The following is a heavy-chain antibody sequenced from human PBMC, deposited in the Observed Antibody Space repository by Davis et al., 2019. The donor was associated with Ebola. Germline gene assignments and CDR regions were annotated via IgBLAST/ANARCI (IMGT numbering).Heavy chain of an antibody. J-gene: IGHJ4*02. Sequence: SETLSLTCSVSGASISSYYWGWIRQPPGKGLEWIGSIYYSGSTYYNPSLKSRVTISVDTSKNQFSLKLSSVTAADTAVYYCARLLAYYYDSSGYYSQYYFDYWGQGTLVTVSS. CDR1: GASISSYY. CDR3: ARLLAYYYDSSGYYSQYYFDY. V-gene: IGHV4-39*01. CDR2: IYYSGST. D-gene: IGHD3-22*01.